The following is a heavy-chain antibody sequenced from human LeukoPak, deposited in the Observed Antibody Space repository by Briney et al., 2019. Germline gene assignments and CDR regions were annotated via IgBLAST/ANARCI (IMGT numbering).Heavy chain of an antibody. J-gene: IGHJ4*02. V-gene: IGHV5-51*01. Sequence: GESLKISCKGSGYSFTSYWIGWVRQMPGKGLEWMGIIYPGDSDTRYSPSFQGQVTISADKSISTAYLQWSSLEASDTAMYYCASLRTQRRGLPYYFDYWGQGTLVTVSS. D-gene: IGHD1/OR15-1a*01. CDR1: GYSFTSYW. CDR3: ASLRTQRRGLPYYFDY. CDR2: IYPGDSDT.